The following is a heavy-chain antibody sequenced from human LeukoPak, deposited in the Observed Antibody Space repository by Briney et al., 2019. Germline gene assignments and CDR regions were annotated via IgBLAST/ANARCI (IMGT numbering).Heavy chain of an antibody. J-gene: IGHJ4*02. CDR3: ARDPPRYYYDSSGYHY. D-gene: IGHD3-22*01. CDR1: GFTFSSYS. CDR2: ISSSSSYI. Sequence: GGSLGLSCAASGFTFSSYSMNWVRQAPGKGLEWVSSISSSSSYIYYADSVKGRFTISRDNAKNSLYLQMNSLRAEDTAVYYCARDPPRYYYDSSGYHYWGQGTLVTVSS. V-gene: IGHV3-21*01.